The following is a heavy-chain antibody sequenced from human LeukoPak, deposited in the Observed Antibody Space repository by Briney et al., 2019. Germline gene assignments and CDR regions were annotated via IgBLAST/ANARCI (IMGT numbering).Heavy chain of an antibody. CDR3: NKDPCTMLVVTIRGY. CDR1: GFTVSINA. Sequence: PGGSLRLSCAASGFTVSINAMSWVREAPGRGVEWVSSISGGSRYYADSRKARFAISRDNSKNTMYIQLNRLRAQDTAVYYCNKDPCTMLVVTIRGYWGQGALVTVSS. CDR2: ISGGSR. D-gene: IGHD3-22*01. J-gene: IGHJ4*02. V-gene: IGHV3-38-3*01.